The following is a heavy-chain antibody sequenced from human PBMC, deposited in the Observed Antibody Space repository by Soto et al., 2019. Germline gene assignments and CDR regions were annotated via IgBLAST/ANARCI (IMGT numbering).Heavy chain of an antibody. CDR1: GYTLTELS. Sequence: ASVKVSCKVSGYTLTELSMHWVRQAPGKGLEWMGGFDPEDGETIYAQKFQGRVTMTEDTSTDTAYMELSSLRSEDTAVYYCATRGRWYTLVQIPTHNYYYGMDFRGQGTTVTVSS. V-gene: IGHV1-24*01. CDR3: ATRGRWYTLVQIPTHNYYYGMDF. J-gene: IGHJ6*02. D-gene: IGHD2-15*01. CDR2: FDPEDGET.